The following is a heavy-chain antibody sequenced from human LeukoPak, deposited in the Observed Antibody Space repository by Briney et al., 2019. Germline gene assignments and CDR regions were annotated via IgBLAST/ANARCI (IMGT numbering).Heavy chain of an antibody. V-gene: IGHV1-24*01. CDR2: FDPEDGET. Sequence: GASVKVSCKVSGYTLTELSMHWVRQAPGKGLEWMGGFDPEDGETIYAQKFQGRVTMTEDTSTDTAYMELSSLRSEDTAVYYCATVPYYYDSSGYYYRGYFDYWGQGTLVTVSS. CDR1: GYTLTELS. CDR3: ATVPYYYDSSGYYYRGYFDY. J-gene: IGHJ4*02. D-gene: IGHD3-22*01.